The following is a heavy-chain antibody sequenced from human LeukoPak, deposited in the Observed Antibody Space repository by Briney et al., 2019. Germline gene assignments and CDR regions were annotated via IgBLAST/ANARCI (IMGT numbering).Heavy chain of an antibody. CDR2: IYSGGST. D-gene: IGHD3-22*01. CDR3: AKDGITMIVVVTDNGYFDY. J-gene: IGHJ4*02. Sequence: GGSLRLSCAASGFTVSSNYMSWVRQAPGKGLEWVSLIYSGGSTYYADSVKGRFTISRDNSKNTLYLQMNSLRAEDTAVYYCAKDGITMIVVVTDNGYFDYWGQGTLVTVSS. CDR1: GFTVSSNY. V-gene: IGHV3-53*05.